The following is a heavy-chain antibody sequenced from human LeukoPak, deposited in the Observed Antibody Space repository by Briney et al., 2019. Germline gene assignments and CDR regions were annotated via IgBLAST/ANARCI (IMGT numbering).Heavy chain of an antibody. V-gene: IGHV3-48*04. CDR2: ISSSGSTI. CDR3: ARDGVGYYYYGMDV. D-gene: IGHD2-15*01. CDR1: GLTFSSSW. Sequence: GRSLRLSCAVSGLTFSSSWMDWVRQAPGKGLEWVSYISSSGSTIYYADSVKGRFTISRDNAKNSLYLQMNSLRAEDTAVYYCARDGVGYYYYGMDVWGQGTTVTVSS. J-gene: IGHJ6*02.